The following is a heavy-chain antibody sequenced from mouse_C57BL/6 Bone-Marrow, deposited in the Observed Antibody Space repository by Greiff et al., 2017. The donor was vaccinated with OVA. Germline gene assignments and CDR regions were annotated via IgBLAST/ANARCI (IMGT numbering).Heavy chain of an antibody. J-gene: IGHJ2*01. CDR3: ASPHCGSSSYFDY. Sequence: EVKLVESGGGLVKPGGSLKLSCAASGFTFSDYYMYWVSQTPEKRLEWVGYISNGGGSTNYTDTVKGRFTFSRDNAKNTLYLQMSRLKSEDTAMYDCASPHCGSSSYFDYWGQGTTLTVSS. CDR1: GFTFSDYY. V-gene: IGHV5-12*01. D-gene: IGHD1-1*01. CDR2: ISNGGGST.